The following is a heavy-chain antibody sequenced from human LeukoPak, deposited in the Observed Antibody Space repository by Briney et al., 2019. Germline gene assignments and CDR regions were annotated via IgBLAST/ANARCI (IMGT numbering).Heavy chain of an antibody. CDR1: GFTFSSYW. CDR3: AREPTGGAVHNLPY. D-gene: IGHD7-27*01. CDR2: IKEDGSEK. V-gene: IGHV3-7*01. J-gene: IGHJ4*02. Sequence: PGGSLRLSCAATGFTFSSYWMTWVRQAPGRGLESVANIKEDGSEKYYVDSLKGRFTLSRDNAKNSLYLQMNRLRAEDTAVYYCAREPTGGAVHNLPYWGQGTLVTVSS.